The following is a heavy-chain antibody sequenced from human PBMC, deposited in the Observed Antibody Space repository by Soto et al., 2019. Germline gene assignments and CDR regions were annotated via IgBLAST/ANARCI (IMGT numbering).Heavy chain of an antibody. D-gene: IGHD3-3*01. Sequence: ASVNVSCKASGYTFSNYDIHWVRQAPGQGLECMGIINPSCGSTNYAQKFQGRVTMTRDTSTSTVYMELSSLRSEDTAVYYCARGITIFGVVIMELDYWGQGTLVTVSS. CDR2: INPSCGST. J-gene: IGHJ4*02. CDR1: GYTFSNYD. CDR3: ARGITIFGVVIMELDY. V-gene: IGHV1-46*01.